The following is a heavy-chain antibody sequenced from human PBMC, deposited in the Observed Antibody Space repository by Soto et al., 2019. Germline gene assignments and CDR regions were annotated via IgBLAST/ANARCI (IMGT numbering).Heavy chain of an antibody. Sequence: EVQLLESGGGLVQPGGSLRLSCTASGFTFSRHAMTWVRQAPGKGLEWVSGLSDSGGSIYYADSVKGRFTISRDNSMITLYLQMNTLRAEDTAIYYCAKVSSSWYAGFFDLWGQGTLVTLSS. CDR2: LSDSGGSI. CDR3: AKVSSSWYAGFFDL. V-gene: IGHV3-23*01. D-gene: IGHD6-13*01. J-gene: IGHJ4*02. CDR1: GFTFSRHA.